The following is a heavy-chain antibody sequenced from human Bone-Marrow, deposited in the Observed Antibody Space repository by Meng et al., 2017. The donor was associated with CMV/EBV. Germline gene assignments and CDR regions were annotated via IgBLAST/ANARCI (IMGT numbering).Heavy chain of an antibody. J-gene: IGHJ6*01. CDR2: ISSSSSYI. Sequence: GESLKISCAASGFTFSSYAMSWVRQAPGKGLEWVSSISSSSSYIYYADSVKGRFTISRDNAKNSLYLQMNSLRAEDTAAYYCAREDSSSSYHGMDVWGQGTTVTVSS. CDR3: AREDSSSSYHGMDV. D-gene: IGHD6-13*01. V-gene: IGHV3-21*01. CDR1: GFTFSSYA.